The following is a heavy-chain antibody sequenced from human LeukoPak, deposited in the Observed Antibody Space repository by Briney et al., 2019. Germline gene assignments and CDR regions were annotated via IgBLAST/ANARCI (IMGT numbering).Heavy chain of an antibody. D-gene: IGHD1-26*01. J-gene: IGHJ4*02. Sequence: NPSVTLSLTCTVSGGSISSSSYYWGWIRQPPGKGLEWIGSIYYSGSTYYNPSLKSRVTISVDTSKNQFSLKLSSVTAADTAVYYCASDVVGAIYYWGQGTLVTVSS. V-gene: IGHV4-39*07. CDR1: GGSISSSSYY. CDR2: IYYSGST. CDR3: ASDVVGAIYY.